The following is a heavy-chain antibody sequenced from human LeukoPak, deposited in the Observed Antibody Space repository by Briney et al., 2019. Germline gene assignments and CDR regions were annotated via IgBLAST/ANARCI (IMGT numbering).Heavy chain of an antibody. CDR1: GGTFSSYA. CDR3: ARGGGNSHHFDY. V-gene: IGHV1-69*04. Sequence: SVKVSCKASGGTFSSYAISWVRQAPGQGLEWMGRIIPILGIANYAQKFQGRVTITADKSTSTAYMELSSLRSEDTAVYYCARGGGNSHHFDYWGQGTLVTVSS. CDR2: IIPILGIA. D-gene: IGHD4-23*01. J-gene: IGHJ4*02.